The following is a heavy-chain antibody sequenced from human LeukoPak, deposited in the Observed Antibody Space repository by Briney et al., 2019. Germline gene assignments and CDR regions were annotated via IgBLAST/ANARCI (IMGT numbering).Heavy chain of an antibody. CDR3: ARICSSTDCLIPD. CDR1: GFVFTIYT. CDR2: INSDASDT. J-gene: IGHJ4*02. Sequence: GGSLRLSCSASGFVFTIYTMYWVRQAPGKGLVWISRINSDASDTNYADFVKGRFTISRDNAKNTVYLQINSLRDEDTAVYYCARICSSTDCLIPDWGQGTLVTVSS. D-gene: IGHD2-2*01. V-gene: IGHV3-74*01.